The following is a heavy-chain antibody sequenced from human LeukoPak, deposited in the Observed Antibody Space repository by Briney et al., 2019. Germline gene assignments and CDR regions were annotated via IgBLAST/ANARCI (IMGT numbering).Heavy chain of an antibody. CDR3: AKGSRYSGYDFAFAY. D-gene: IGHD5-12*01. J-gene: IGHJ4*02. CDR1: GFTFSSYA. V-gene: IGHV3-23*01. CDR2: ISGSGGST. Sequence: GGSLRLSCAASGFTFSSYAMSWVRQAPGKGLEGVSAISGSGGSTYYADSVKGRFTISRDNSKNTLQMNSLRAEDTAVYYCAKGSRYSGYDFAFAYWGQGTLVTVSS.